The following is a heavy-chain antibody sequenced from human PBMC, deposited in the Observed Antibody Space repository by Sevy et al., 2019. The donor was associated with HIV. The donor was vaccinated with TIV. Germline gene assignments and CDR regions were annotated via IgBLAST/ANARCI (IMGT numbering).Heavy chain of an antibody. D-gene: IGHD2-21*02. J-gene: IGHJ4*02. CDR3: SRDRGIVVVTAIRGVDF. CDR1: GYFFTSYG. Sequence: ASVKVSCKASGYFFTSYGISWVRQAPGQGLEWMGWISPYNGNTNYAQNLQGRVTMTTDTSTTTAYMELRSLRSDDTAVYFWSRDRGIVVVTAIRGVDFWGQGTLVTVSS. V-gene: IGHV1-18*01. CDR2: ISPYNGNT.